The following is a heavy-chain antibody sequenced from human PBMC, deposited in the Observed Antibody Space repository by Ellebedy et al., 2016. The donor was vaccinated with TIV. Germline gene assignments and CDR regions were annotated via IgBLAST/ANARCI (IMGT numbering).Heavy chain of an antibody. V-gene: IGHV3-30-3*01. CDR1: GFTFSDYT. D-gene: IGHD1-26*01. J-gene: IGHJ4*02. Sequence: GESLKISXGASGFTFSDYTMHWVRQAPGKGLQLLAVISHEATVQYYTDSVKGRFTISRENSKNTLYLQLNSLRTEDTALYYCAKDKGDLGTVGDWGQGTLVTVSS. CDR2: ISHEATVQ. CDR3: AKDKGDLGTVGD.